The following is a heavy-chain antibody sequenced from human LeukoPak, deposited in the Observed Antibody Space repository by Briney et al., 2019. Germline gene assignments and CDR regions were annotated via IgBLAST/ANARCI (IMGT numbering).Heavy chain of an antibody. V-gene: IGHV3-30*02. CDR2: IQFDGSNK. CDR3: SKDRGGDYWDYYYMDV. D-gene: IGHD4-17*01. J-gene: IGHJ6*03. CDR1: GFPFSSYG. Sequence: GGSLRLSCAASGFPFSSYGMYWVRQAPGKGLEWVAFIQFDGSNKHYADSVRGRFTISRDNSKNTLYLQMNSLRAEDTAMYYCSKDRGGDYWDYYYMDVWGKGTTVTISS.